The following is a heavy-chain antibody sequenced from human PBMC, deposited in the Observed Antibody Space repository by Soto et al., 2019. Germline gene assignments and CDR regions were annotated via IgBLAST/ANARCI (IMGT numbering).Heavy chain of an antibody. CDR3: ARAVAGLNWFDP. CDR1: GFTFSDYY. D-gene: IGHD6-19*01. CDR2: ISSSSSYT. V-gene: IGHV3-11*05. Sequence: QVQLVESGGGLVKPGGSLRLSCAASGFTFSDYYMSWIRKAPGKGLEWVSYISSSSSYTNYADSVKGRFTISRDNAKNSLYLQMNSLRAEDTAVYYCARAVAGLNWFDPWGQGTLVTVSS. J-gene: IGHJ5*02.